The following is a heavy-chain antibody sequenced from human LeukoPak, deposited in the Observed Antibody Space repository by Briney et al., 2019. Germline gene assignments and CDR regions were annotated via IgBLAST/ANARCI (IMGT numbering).Heavy chain of an antibody. CDR3: ARDQRGNSWIDS. CDR1: GGSISSGGYS. J-gene: IGHJ5*01. CDR2: IYHSGGT. Sequence: SETLSLTCAVSGGSISSGGYSWSWIRQPPGKGLEWIGYIYHSGGTYYNPSLKSRVTFSLDTSKYQFSLKLTSVTAADTAVYYCARDQRGNSWIDSWGQGTLVTVSS. D-gene: IGHD6-25*01. V-gene: IGHV4-30-2*01.